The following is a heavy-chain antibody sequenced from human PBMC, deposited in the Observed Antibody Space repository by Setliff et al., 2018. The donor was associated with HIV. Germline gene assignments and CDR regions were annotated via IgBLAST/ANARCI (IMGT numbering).Heavy chain of an antibody. CDR3: SRASTAVNYYYYYMDV. D-gene: IGHD2-2*01. V-gene: IGHV1-2*06. CDR1: GYTFTGYY. CDR2: INPYSGDT. Sequence: ASVKVSCKASGYTFTGYYMHWVRQAPGQGLEWMGRINPYSGDTNDAQKFQGRVTMTRDTSITTAYMELSRLRSDDTAVYYCSRASTAVNYYYYYMDVWGKGTTVTVSS. J-gene: IGHJ6*03.